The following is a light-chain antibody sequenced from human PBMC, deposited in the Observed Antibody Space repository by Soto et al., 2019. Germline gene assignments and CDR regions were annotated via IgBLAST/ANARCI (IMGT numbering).Light chain of an antibody. CDR1: QSVSSIY. Sequence: EIVLTQSPGTLSLSPGERATLSCRASQSVSSIYLAWYQQKPGQAPRLLIYGASSRATGIPDRFSGSGSGPDFTLTISRLEPEDFAVYYCQQYGSSALTFGGGTKVEIK. CDR2: GAS. CDR3: QQYGSSALT. J-gene: IGKJ4*01. V-gene: IGKV3-20*01.